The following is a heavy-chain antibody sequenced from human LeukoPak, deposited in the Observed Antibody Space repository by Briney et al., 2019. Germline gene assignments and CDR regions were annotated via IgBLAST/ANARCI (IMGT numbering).Heavy chain of an antibody. Sequence: GGSLRLSCAASGFTFSSYAMHWVRQAPGKGLEWVAVISYDGSNKYYADSVKGRFTISRDNSKNTLHLQMNSLRAEDTAVYYCAGRNYYDSSGYTFDYWGQGTLVTVSS. J-gene: IGHJ4*02. CDR2: ISYDGSNK. CDR1: GFTFSSYA. V-gene: IGHV3-30*04. D-gene: IGHD3-22*01. CDR3: AGRNYYDSSGYTFDY.